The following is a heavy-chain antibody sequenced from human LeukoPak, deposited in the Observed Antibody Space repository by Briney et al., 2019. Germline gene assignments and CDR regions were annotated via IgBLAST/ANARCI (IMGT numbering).Heavy chain of an antibody. CDR3: AKDKGGTLDY. Sequence: GRSLRLSCAASGFTFSSYGMHWVRQAPGKGLEWVAVIWYDGSNIYYADPVKGRFTISRDNSKNTLYLQMNSLRAEDTAVYYCAKDKGGTLDYWGQGTLVTVSS. CDR1: GFTFSSYG. CDR2: IWYDGSNI. D-gene: IGHD1-26*01. V-gene: IGHV3-33*06. J-gene: IGHJ4*02.